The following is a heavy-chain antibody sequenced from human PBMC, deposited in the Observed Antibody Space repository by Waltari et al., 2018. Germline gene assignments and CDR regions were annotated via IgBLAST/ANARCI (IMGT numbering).Heavy chain of an antibody. CDR1: GGSISSYY. Sequence: QVQLQESGPGLVKPSETLSLTCTVSGGSISSYYWSWLPQPPGKGLEWIGYIYYSGSTNYNPSLKSRVTISVDTSKNQFSLKLSSMTAADTAVYYCARVLRVRERYYYYYYYMDVWGKGTTVTVSS. V-gene: IGHV4-59*01. CDR2: IYYSGST. CDR3: ARVLRVRERYYYYYYYMDV. J-gene: IGHJ6*03. D-gene: IGHD3-10*01.